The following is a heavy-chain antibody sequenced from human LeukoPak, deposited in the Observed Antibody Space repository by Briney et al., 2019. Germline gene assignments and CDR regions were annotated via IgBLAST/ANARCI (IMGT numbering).Heavy chain of an antibody. Sequence: QPGGSLRLSCTASGFSFRSFAMSWVRQAPGQGLEWVSPISGGGEDTYYADSVKGRFTISRDNSETKLYLQMYSLGDDDTALYYCARTIAQYTNTWLYYYYGLDVWGQGTTVTVSS. D-gene: IGHD6-13*01. V-gene: IGHV3-23*01. J-gene: IGHJ6*02. CDR3: ARTIAQYTNTWLYYYYGLDV. CDR2: ISGGGEDT. CDR1: GFSFRSFA.